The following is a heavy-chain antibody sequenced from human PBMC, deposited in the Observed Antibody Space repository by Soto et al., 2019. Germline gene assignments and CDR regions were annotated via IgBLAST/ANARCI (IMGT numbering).Heavy chain of an antibody. CDR1: GGSINSGGYY. V-gene: IGHV4-31*03. D-gene: IGHD6-13*01. CDR2: IFYSGST. CDR3: ARGYRQSGYSSSWVFDY. Sequence: QVQLQESGPGLVKPSQTLSLICTVSGGSINSGGYYWNWIRQHPGKGLEWIGYIFYSGSTYYNPLLGSRVSISADTSENQFSLNLRCVTASDTAVYFCARGYRQSGYSSSWVFDYWGQGTLVNVSS. J-gene: IGHJ4*02.